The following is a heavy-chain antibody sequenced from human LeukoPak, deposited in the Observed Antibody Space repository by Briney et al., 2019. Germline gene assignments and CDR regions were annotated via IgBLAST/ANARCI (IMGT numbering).Heavy chain of an antibody. CDR3: ARGISMMIVAPGY. Sequence: GGSLRLSCAASGFSVNNNYMTWVRQAPGKGLEWVSVLYSNNVTYYADSVKGRFTISRDSSKNTLYLQMNSLRTEDTAIYYCARGISMMIVAPGYWGQGTLVTVSS. CDR2: LYSNNVT. CDR1: GFSVNNNY. V-gene: IGHV3-53*01. J-gene: IGHJ4*02. D-gene: IGHD3-22*01.